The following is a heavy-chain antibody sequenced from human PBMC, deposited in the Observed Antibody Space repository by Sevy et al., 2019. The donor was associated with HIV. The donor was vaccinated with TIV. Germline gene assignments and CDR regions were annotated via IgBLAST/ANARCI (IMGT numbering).Heavy chain of an antibody. CDR3: AKAPTVTTPYFDY. J-gene: IGHJ4*02. CDR1: GFTFSSYG. CDR2: IRYDGSNK. V-gene: IGHV3-30*02. Sequence: GGSLRLSCAASGFTFSSYGMHWVRQALGKGLEWVAFIRYDGSNKYYADSVKGRFTISRDNSKNTLYLQMNSLRAEDTAVYYCAKAPTVTTPYFDYWGQGTLVTVSS. D-gene: IGHD4-17*01.